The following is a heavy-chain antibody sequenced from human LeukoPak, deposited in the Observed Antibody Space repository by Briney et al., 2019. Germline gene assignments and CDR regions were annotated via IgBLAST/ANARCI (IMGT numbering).Heavy chain of an antibody. J-gene: IGHJ4*02. CDR1: GFTFDDYG. CDR2: INWNGGST. V-gene: IGHV3-20*04. D-gene: IGHD3-9*01. CDR3: ALHLNYDILTGYWY. Sequence: PGGFLRLSWAASGFTFDDYGMSWVRQAPGKGLEWVSGINWNGGSTGYADSVKGRFTISRDNAKNSLYLQMNSLRAEDTALYYCALHLNYDILTGYWYWGQGTLVTVSS.